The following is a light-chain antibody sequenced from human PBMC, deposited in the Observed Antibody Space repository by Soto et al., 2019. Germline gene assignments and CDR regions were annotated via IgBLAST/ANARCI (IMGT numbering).Light chain of an antibody. V-gene: IGKV1-12*01. CDR2: AAS. CDR1: QGISSW. Sequence: DIQMTQAPFSVSASVGDRVTITCRASQGISSWLAWSQQKPGKAPKLLIYAASSLQSGVPSRFSGSGSGTNFTLTFSSLQPEDCASYSCQQANSFPLTFGGGTNVEIK. CDR3: QQANSFPLT. J-gene: IGKJ4*01.